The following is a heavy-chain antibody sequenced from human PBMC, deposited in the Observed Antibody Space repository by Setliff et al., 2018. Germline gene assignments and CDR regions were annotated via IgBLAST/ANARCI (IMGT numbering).Heavy chain of an antibody. CDR1: GYSFTDYW. D-gene: IGHD5-12*01. CDR2: IYPSNSNI. J-gene: IGHJ4*02. CDR3: ARHRVGNSGYAIPILDF. V-gene: IGHV5-51*01. Sequence: GEFLKISCKAPGYSFTDYWIAWVRQMPGKGLEWMGIIYPSNSNIKYSPSFEAQITFSVDKSITTAYLQWSSLKASDTAIYYCARHRVGNSGYAIPILDFWGQGALVTVSS.